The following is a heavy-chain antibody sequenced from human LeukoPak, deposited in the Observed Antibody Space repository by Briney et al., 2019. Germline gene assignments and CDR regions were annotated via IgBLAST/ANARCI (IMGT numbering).Heavy chain of an antibody. V-gene: IGHV3-48*01. Sequence: GGSLRLSCAASGFTFSSYSMNWVRQAPGKGLEWVSYISSSSSTIYYADSVKGRFTISRDNAKNSLYLQMNSLRAEDTAVYYCARVRTTGYCSSTSCSDWFDPWGQGTLVTVSS. CDR3: ARVRTTGYCSSTSCSDWFDP. D-gene: IGHD2-2*01. CDR2: ISSSSSTI. J-gene: IGHJ5*02. CDR1: GFTFSSYS.